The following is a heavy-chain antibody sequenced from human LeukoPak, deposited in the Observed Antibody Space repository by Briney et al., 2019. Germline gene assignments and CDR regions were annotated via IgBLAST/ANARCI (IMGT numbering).Heavy chain of an antibody. CDR1: GGSISSSSYY. CDR2: IYYSGST. J-gene: IGHJ5*02. CDR3: ARCITMVRGVRGFDP. V-gene: IGHV4-39*01. D-gene: IGHD3-10*01. Sequence: PSETLSLTCTVSGGSISSSSYYWGWNRQPPGKGLEWIGSIYYSGSTYYNPSLKSRVTISVDTSNNQFSLKLSSVTAADTAGYYCARCITMVRGVRGFDPWGQGTLVTVSS.